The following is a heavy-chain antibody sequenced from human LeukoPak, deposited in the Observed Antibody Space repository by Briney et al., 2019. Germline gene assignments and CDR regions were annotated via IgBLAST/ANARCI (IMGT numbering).Heavy chain of an antibody. CDR3: ARDRPSYTVTTGYFDL. J-gene: IGHJ2*01. CDR1: GGPISSYY. Sequence: SETLSLTCTVSGGPISSYYWSWIRQPPGKGLEWIGYIYYSGSTNYNPSLKSRVTISVDTSKNQFSLKLSSVTAADTAVYYCARDRPSYTVTTGYFDLWGRGTLVTVSS. D-gene: IGHD4-17*01. CDR2: IYYSGST. V-gene: IGHV4-59*01.